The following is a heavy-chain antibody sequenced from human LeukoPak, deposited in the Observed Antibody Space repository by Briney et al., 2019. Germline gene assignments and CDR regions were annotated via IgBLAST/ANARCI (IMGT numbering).Heavy chain of an antibody. CDR2: IYPNSGAT. V-gene: IGHV1-2*02. Sequence: ASVKVSCKASGYTFTGYYMYWVRQAPGQGLEWMGYIYPNSGATKYAQKSQGRVTMTRDTSISTAYMELSGLRSDDTAVYYCGTLLSNGPFDYWGQGSLVTVSS. CDR1: GYTFTGYY. CDR3: GTLLSNGPFDY. J-gene: IGHJ4*02.